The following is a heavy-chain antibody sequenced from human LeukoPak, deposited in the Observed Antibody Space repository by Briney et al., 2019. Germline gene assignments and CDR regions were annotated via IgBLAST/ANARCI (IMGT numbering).Heavy chain of an antibody. Sequence: GGSLRLSCAASGFTFSSYEMNWVRQAPGKGLEWVSYVGGGGSAKYYADSVKGRFTISRDNAENSLYLQMNSLRAEDTAVYYCARDKPYYYGSNYYYYGMDVWGQGTTVTVSS. V-gene: IGHV3-48*03. CDR3: ARDKPYYYGSNYYYYGMDV. CDR2: VGGGGSAK. J-gene: IGHJ6*02. D-gene: IGHD3-10*01. CDR1: GFTFSSYE.